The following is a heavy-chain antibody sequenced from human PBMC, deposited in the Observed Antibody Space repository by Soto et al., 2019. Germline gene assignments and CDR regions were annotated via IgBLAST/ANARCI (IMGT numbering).Heavy chain of an antibody. J-gene: IGHJ4*02. V-gene: IGHV4-38-2*01. CDR1: GYSISSGDY. Sequence: SETLSLTCAVSGYSISSGDYWGWIRHAPGKGLELIGSVYYSGSTHYEPSLRGRIAISFDTLKSQFSLRLTSVTAADTAMYFCARNISTHFDSWGQGIPVTVSS. CDR2: VYYSGST. CDR3: ARNISTHFDS. D-gene: IGHD3-9*01.